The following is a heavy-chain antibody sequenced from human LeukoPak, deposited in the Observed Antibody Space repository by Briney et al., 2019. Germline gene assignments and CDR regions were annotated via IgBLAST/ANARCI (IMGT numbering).Heavy chain of an antibody. D-gene: IGHD4-23*01. Sequence: ASVKVSCKASGYTFTAYYIHWVRQGPGQGLEWMGWINPNSGGTNYALKFRGRVTMTRDTSISTASMELSRLISDDTAVYYCARPQDHGGNVENFNIWGQGTMVTVSS. CDR2: INPNSGGT. J-gene: IGHJ3*02. CDR1: GYTFTAYY. CDR3: ARPQDHGGNVENFNI. V-gene: IGHV1-2*02.